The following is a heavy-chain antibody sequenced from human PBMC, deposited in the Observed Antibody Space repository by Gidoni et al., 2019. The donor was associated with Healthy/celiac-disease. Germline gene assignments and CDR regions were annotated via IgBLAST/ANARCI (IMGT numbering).Heavy chain of an antibody. CDR1: GGSFSGYY. V-gene: IGHV4-34*01. J-gene: IGHJ4*02. CDR2: INHSGST. Sequence: QVQLQQWGAGLLKPSETLSLTCAVYGGSFSGYYWSWIRQPPGKGLEWIGEINHSGSTNYTPSLKSRVTISVDTSKNQFSLKLSSVTAADTAMYYCARGLWDYDKTFDYWGQGTLVTVSS. D-gene: IGHD3-22*01. CDR3: ARGLWDYDKTFDY.